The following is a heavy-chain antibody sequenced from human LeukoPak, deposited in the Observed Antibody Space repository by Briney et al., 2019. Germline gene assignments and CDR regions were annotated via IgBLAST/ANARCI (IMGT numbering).Heavy chain of an antibody. V-gene: IGHV4-61*02. CDR3: ARDGGYYYDSSGYSY. D-gene: IGHD3-22*01. Sequence: SETLSLTCTVSGGSISSGSYYWSWIRQPAGKGLEWIGRIYTSGSTNYNPSLKSRVTISVDTSKNQFSLKLSSVTAADTAVYYCARDGGYYYDSSGYSYWGQGTLVTVSS. CDR1: GGSISSGSYY. J-gene: IGHJ4*02. CDR2: IYTSGST.